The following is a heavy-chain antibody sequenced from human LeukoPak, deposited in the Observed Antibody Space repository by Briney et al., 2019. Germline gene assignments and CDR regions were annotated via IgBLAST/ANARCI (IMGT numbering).Heavy chain of an antibody. CDR2: IYYSGST. J-gene: IGHJ4*02. CDR1: GGSISSYY. CDR3: ERQGGGRSSFSR. V-gene: IGHV4-59*08. Sequence: PSETLSLTCTVSGGSISSYYWSWIRQPPGKGLEWLGYIYYSGSTNYNPSLKSRVTISVDPSKNKFSLKLSSVTAADTAVYYCERQGGGRSSFSRWGQGTLVTVSS. D-gene: IGHD3-16*01.